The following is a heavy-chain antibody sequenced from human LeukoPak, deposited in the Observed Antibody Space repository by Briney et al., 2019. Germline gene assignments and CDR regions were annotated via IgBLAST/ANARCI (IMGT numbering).Heavy chain of an antibody. CDR3: ARGGPNSSGYVGDGFDI. CDR2: IYYSGGT. CDR1: GDSMSSYY. Sequence: SETLSLTCTVSGDSMSSYYWSWIRQPPGKGLEGIGYIYYSGGTNYNPSLKSRVTISVDTSKNQFSLKLSSVIAADTAVYFCARGGPNSSGYVGDGFDIWGQGTMVTVS. D-gene: IGHD3-22*01. J-gene: IGHJ3*02. V-gene: IGHV4-59*01.